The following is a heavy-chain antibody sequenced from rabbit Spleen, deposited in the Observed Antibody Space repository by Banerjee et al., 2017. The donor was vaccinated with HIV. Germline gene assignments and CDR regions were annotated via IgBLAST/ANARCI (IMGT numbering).Heavy chain of an antibody. J-gene: IGHJ4*01. D-gene: IGHD6-1*01. CDR3: ARGYSSNYPYGYGVYFNL. V-gene: IGHV1S45*01. CDR2: INTYTGKP. Sequence: QAQLVESGGGLVKPEGSLILTCKASGFSFSDRDVMCWVRQAPGKGVQWIACINTYTGKPVYANWAKGRFTISKTSSTTVTLQMTSLTAADTAAYFCARGYSSNYPYGYGVYFNLWGPGTLVTVS. CDR1: GFSFSDRDV.